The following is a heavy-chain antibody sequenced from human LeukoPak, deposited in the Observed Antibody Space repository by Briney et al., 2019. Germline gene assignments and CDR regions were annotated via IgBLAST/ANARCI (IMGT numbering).Heavy chain of an antibody. CDR1: GFTFSSYG. D-gene: IGHD6-19*01. J-gene: IGHJ4*02. V-gene: IGHV3-30*18. CDR3: AKDLVSFSVAGINSGIDY. Sequence: GRSLRLPCAASGFTFSSYGMHWVRQAPGKGLEWVAVISYDGSNKYYADSVKGRFTISRDNSKNTLYLQMNSLRAEDAAVYYCAKDLVSFSVAGINSGIDYWGQGTLVTVSS. CDR2: ISYDGSNK.